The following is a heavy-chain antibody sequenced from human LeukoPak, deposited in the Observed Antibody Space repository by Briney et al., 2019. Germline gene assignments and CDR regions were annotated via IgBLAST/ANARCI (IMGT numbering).Heavy chain of an antibody. Sequence: GGSPRLSCAASGFTFSSYGMHWVRQAPGKGLEWVAVIWYDGSNKYYADSVKGRFTISRDNSKNTLYLQMNSLRAEDTAVYYCARDGAGNGGYIDYWYFDLWGRGTLVTVSS. CDR2: IWYDGSNK. D-gene: IGHD4-17*01. J-gene: IGHJ2*01. CDR3: ARDGAGNGGYIDYWYFDL. V-gene: IGHV3-33*01. CDR1: GFTFSSYG.